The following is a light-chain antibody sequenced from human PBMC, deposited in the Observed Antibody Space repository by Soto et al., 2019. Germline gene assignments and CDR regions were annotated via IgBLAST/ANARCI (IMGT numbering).Light chain of an antibody. Sequence: EIVMTQSPATLSVSPGERATLSCRASQSVSSNLAWYQQKLGQAPRLLIYGASTRATGIPARFGGSGSGTEFTLTISSLQSEDFAVYYCQQYNNWPLLTFGGGTKVEIK. V-gene: IGKV3-15*01. CDR2: GAS. CDR1: QSVSSN. CDR3: QQYNNWPLLT. J-gene: IGKJ4*01.